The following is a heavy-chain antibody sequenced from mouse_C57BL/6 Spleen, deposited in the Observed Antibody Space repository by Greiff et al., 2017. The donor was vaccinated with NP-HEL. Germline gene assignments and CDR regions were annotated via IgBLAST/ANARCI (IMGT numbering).Heavy chain of an antibody. CDR3: AREDYYGHHGGFAY. J-gene: IGHJ3*01. CDR2: IDPSDSYT. Sequence: QVQLQQPGAELVRPGTSVKLSCKASGYTFTSYWMHWVKQRPGQGLEWIGVIDPSDSYTNYNQKFKGKATLTVDTSSSTAYMQLSSLTSEDSAVYYCAREDYYGHHGGFAYWGQGTLVTVSA. CDR1: GYTFTSYW. V-gene: IGHV1-59*01. D-gene: IGHD2-1*01.